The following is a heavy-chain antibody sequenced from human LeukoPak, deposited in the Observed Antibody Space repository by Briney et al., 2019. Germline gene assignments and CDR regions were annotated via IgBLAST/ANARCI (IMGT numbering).Heavy chain of an antibody. CDR3: ARAAVTTSRYFQH. CDR1: GGSISNYY. J-gene: IGHJ1*01. V-gene: IGHV4-59*01. Sequence: SETLSLTCTVSGGSISNYYWSWIRQPPGKGLEWIGYIYNSGHTNYNPSLKSRVTISEDTSKNQPSLKLSSVTAADTAVYYCARAAVTTSRYFQHWGQGTLVTVSS. D-gene: IGHD4-17*01. CDR2: IYNSGHT.